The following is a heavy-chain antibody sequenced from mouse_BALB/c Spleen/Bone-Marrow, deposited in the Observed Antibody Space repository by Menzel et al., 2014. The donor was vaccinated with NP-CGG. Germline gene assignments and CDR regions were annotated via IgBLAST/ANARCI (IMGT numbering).Heavy chain of an antibody. D-gene: IGHD2-14*01. J-gene: IGHJ2*01. V-gene: IGHV1S22*01. CDR3: TRYRYDADYFDY. CDR2: FYPGSGST. CDR1: GYTFTSYW. Sequence: LQQPGSELVRPGASVKLSCKASGYTFTSYWMHWVKQRPGQGLEWIGNFYPGSGSTNYDEKFKRKATLTVDTSSSTAYVQLSSLTSEDSAVYYCTRYRYDADYFDYWGQGTTLTVSS.